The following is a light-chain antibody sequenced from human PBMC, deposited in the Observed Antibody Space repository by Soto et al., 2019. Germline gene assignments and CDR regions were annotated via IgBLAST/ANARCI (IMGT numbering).Light chain of an antibody. Sequence: QSVLTQPASVSGSPGQSITISCTGTSSDVGAYNYVSWYQQHPGKAPKLMIFEVSDRPSGVSNRFSGSKSGNTASLTISGIQAEDEADYYCRSYTSRNTLVFGGGTKVTVL. J-gene: IGLJ2*01. V-gene: IGLV2-14*01. CDR3: RSYTSRNTLV. CDR2: EVS. CDR1: SSDVGAYNY.